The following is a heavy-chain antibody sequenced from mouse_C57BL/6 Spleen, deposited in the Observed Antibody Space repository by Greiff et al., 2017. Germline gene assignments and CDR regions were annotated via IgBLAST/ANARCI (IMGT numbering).Heavy chain of an antibody. CDR1: GYTFTSYW. CDR3: ARKGLRHFDY. V-gene: IGHV1-50*01. J-gene: IGHJ2*01. Sequence: QVQLQQPGAELVKPGASVKLSCKASGYTFTSYWMQWVKQRPGQGLEWIGEIDPSDSYTNYNQKFKGKATLTVDTSSSTAYMQLSSLTSEDSAVYYCARKGLRHFDYWGKGTTLTVSS. D-gene: IGHD1-2*01. CDR2: IDPSDSYT.